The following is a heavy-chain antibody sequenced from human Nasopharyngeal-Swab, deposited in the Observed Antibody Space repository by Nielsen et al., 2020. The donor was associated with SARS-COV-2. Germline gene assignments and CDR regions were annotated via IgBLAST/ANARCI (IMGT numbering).Heavy chain of an antibody. CDR3: ARTIGASRGYSYGSYYYMDV. Sequence: SETLSLNCTVSGGSISSYYWSWIRQPPGKGLEWIGYIYYSGSTNYNPSLKSRVTISVDTSKNQFSLKLSSVTAADTAVYYCARTIGASRGYSYGSYYYMDVWGKGTTVTVSS. V-gene: IGHV4-59*01. D-gene: IGHD5-18*01. J-gene: IGHJ6*03. CDR2: IYYSGST. CDR1: GGSISSYY.